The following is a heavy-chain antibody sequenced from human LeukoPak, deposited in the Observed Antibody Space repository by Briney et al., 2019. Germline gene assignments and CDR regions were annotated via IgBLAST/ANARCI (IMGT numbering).Heavy chain of an antibody. J-gene: IGHJ6*03. CDR2: IYSGGST. CDR3: ASVTGALWFYYYMDV. Sequence: GGSLRLSCAASGFTVRSNYMSWVRQAPGKGLEWVSVIYSGGSTYYADSVKGRFTISRDNSKNTLYLQMNSLRAEDTAVYYCASVTGALWFYYYMDVWGKGTTVTVSS. CDR1: GFTVRSNY. V-gene: IGHV3-53*01. D-gene: IGHD2-21*01.